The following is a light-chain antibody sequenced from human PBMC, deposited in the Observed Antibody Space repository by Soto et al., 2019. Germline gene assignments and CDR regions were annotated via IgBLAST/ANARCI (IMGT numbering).Light chain of an antibody. V-gene: IGKV3-20*01. CDR1: QSVSSSY. CDR2: VAS. CDR3: QQYGSSPLWT. Sequence: EIVLTQSPGTLSLSPGERATLSCRASQSVSSSYLAWYQQKPGRAPRLIIYVASSRATGIPDRFSGSGSGTDFTLTISRLEPEDFASYYCQQYGSSPLWTFGQGTKVDIK. J-gene: IGKJ1*01.